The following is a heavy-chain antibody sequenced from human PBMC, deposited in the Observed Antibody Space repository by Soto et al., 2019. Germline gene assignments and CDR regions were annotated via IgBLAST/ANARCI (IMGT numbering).Heavy chain of an antibody. CDR1: GFTFSTYG. CDR3: AKVLWYSSTYFYFDY. CDR2: ISAGGGDK. J-gene: IGHJ4*02. Sequence: EVQLLESGGGLVQPGGSLRLSCAASGFTFSTYGMSWVRQTPGKGLEWVSGISAGGGDKYYTTSVKGRFTISRDSSKNTIYLQMSSLRAEDTAVYYCAKVLWYSSTYFYFDYWGQGARVTGSS. D-gene: IGHD6-13*01. V-gene: IGHV3-23*01.